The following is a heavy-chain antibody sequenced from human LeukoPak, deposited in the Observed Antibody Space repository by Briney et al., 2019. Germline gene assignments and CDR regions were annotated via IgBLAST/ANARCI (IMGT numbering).Heavy chain of an antibody. Sequence: GGSLRLSCAASGFTFSSYWMSWVRQAPGKGLEWVANIKQDGSEKYYVDSVKGRFTISRDNAKNSLYLQMNSLRAEDTAVYYCATEPYCSSTSCYDYYYYYYMDVWGKGTTVTVSS. CDR3: ATEPYCSSTSCYDYYYYYYMDV. J-gene: IGHJ6*03. D-gene: IGHD2-2*01. CDR2: IKQDGSEK. V-gene: IGHV3-7*04. CDR1: GFTFSSYW.